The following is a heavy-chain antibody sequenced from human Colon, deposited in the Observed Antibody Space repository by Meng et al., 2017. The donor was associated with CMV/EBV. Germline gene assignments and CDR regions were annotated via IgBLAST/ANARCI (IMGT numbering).Heavy chain of an antibody. CDR3: ARGGLVHDYGEEYYYFYGIDV. V-gene: IGHV4-34*01. Sequence: SETLSLTCAVSGGSFSGYYWSWIRETPGKGLEWIGEINHRGNTNYNLSLKSRTSISIDTSKNQFSLKVRSVTAADTAVYYCARGGLVHDYGEEYYYFYGIDVWAQGTTVTVSS. D-gene: IGHD3/OR15-3a*01. CDR1: GGSFSGYY. J-gene: IGHJ6*02. CDR2: INHRGNT.